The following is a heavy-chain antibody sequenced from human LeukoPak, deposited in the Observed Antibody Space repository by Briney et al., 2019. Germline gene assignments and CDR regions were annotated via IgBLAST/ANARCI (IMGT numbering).Heavy chain of an antibody. D-gene: IGHD1-26*01. CDR3: ARTPIATIPPRYYFDY. Sequence: ASVKVSCKASGYTFTGYYMHWVRQAPGQGLEWMGWINPNSGGTNYAQKFQGRVTMTRDTSISTAYMELSRLRSDDTAAYYCARTPIATIPPRYYFDYWGQGTLVTVSS. CDR1: GYTFTGYY. J-gene: IGHJ4*02. V-gene: IGHV1-2*02. CDR2: INPNSGGT.